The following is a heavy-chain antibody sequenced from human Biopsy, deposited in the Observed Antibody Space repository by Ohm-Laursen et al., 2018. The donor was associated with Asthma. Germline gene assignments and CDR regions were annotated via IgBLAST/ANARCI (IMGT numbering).Heavy chain of an antibody. CDR3: ARDLGIVGATPDGFNI. D-gene: IGHD1-26*01. Sequence: TLSLTCTVFGGSTSSEDYYWTWIRQPPGKGLEWVGYVYSSGSTYYNPSLDSRVMISLDTSKNQFSLSLSSVTAADTAVYFCARDLGIVGATPDGFNIWGQGTLVTVSS. J-gene: IGHJ3*02. V-gene: IGHV4-30-4*01. CDR1: GGSTSSEDYY. CDR2: VYSSGST.